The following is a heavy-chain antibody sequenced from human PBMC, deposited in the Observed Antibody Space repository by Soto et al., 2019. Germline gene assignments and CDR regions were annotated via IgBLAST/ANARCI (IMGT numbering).Heavy chain of an antibody. J-gene: IGHJ6*02. CDR2: IFHGGTT. CDR1: GASISSCNW. Sequence: SETLSLTCTVSGASISSCNWWSWVRQSPGKGLEWIGEIFHGGTTNYNPSLKSRVTMSVDKSNSQFSLKLNSVTAADTAVYFCAREMRHYGTDVWGQGTTVTVS. CDR3: AREMRHYGTDV. V-gene: IGHV4-4*02.